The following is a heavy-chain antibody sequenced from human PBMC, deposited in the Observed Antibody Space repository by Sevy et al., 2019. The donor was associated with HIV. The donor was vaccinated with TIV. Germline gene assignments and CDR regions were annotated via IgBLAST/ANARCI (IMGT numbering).Heavy chain of an antibody. Sequence: GGSLRLSCAASGFTLSSYAMSWVRQAPGKGLEWVSAISGSGGSTYYADSVKGRFTISRDNSKNTLYLQMNSLRAEDTAVYYCAKDGVGATLRYYMDVWGKGPTVTVSS. CDR3: AKDGVGATLRYYMDV. J-gene: IGHJ6*03. D-gene: IGHD1-26*01. CDR1: GFTLSSYA. CDR2: ISGSGGST. V-gene: IGHV3-23*01.